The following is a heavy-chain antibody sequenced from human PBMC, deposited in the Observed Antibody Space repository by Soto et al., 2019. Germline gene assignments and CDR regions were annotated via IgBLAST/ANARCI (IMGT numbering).Heavy chain of an antibody. Sequence: SVKVSCKASGGTFSSYAISWLRQAPGQGLEWMGGIIPIFGTANYAQKFQGRVTITADASTSTAYMELSSLISEATAVYYCARGRFADTAMVLYWLDPWG. CDR1: GGTFSSYA. CDR3: ARGRFADTAMVLYWLDP. CDR2: IIPIFGTA. D-gene: IGHD5-18*01. V-gene: IGHV1-69*13. J-gene: IGHJ5*02.